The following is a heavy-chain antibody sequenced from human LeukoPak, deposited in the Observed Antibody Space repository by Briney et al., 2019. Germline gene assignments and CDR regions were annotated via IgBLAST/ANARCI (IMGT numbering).Heavy chain of an antibody. CDR2: IYGSGYST. J-gene: IGHJ3*02. Sequence: GGSLRLSCAASGFTFSSYAMSWVRQAPGKGLEWVSAIYGSGYSTYYADSVKGRSTISRDNSKNTLYLQMNSLRAEDTAIYYCAKDLGYSGSSGSYAFDIWGRGTMITVSS. CDR1: GFTFSSYA. V-gene: IGHV3-23*01. CDR3: AKDLGYSGSSGSYAFDI. D-gene: IGHD6-6*01.